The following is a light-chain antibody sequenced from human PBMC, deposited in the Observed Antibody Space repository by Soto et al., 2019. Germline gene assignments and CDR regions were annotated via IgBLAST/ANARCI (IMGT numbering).Light chain of an antibody. V-gene: IGKV3-20*01. CDR1: QTITT. CDR3: QQYGNLPLS. CDR2: RVS. J-gene: IGKJ4*01. Sequence: EIVLTQSLGTLSLSPGDRATLSCRASQTITTLAWYQRKPGQAPRLLIYRVSSRATGVPDRFSGSGSGTDYTLTISRLEPEDFAVYYCQQYGNLPLSSGAGTKVDIK.